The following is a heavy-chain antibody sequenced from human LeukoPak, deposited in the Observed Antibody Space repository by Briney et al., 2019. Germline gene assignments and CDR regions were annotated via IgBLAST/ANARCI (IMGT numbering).Heavy chain of an antibody. CDR3: ARGRYCSSTSCFPIRGDDSFDI. Sequence: SETLSLTCAVYGGSFSGYYWSWIRQPPGKGLEWIGEINHSGSTNYNPSLKSRVTISVDTSKNQFSLKLSPVTAADTAVYYCARGRYCSSTSCFPIRGDDSFDIWGQGTMVTVSS. D-gene: IGHD2-2*01. V-gene: IGHV4-34*01. CDR2: INHSGST. J-gene: IGHJ3*02. CDR1: GGSFSGYY.